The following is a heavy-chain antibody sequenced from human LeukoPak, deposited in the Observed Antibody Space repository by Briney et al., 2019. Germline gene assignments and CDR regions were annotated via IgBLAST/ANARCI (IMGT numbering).Heavy chain of an antibody. CDR3: ASSHPLGSNNDYYTPFDY. J-gene: IGHJ4*02. D-gene: IGHD3-3*01. Sequence: SETLSLTCAVSGGSISNYYWSWLRQPPGKGLEWIGYMYYSRDTNYNPSLKSRDTISVDTSKNQFSLKLSSVTAADTAVYYCASSHPLGSNNDYYTPFDYWGQGILVTVSS. CDR2: MYYSRDT. CDR1: GGSISNYY. V-gene: IGHV4-59*01.